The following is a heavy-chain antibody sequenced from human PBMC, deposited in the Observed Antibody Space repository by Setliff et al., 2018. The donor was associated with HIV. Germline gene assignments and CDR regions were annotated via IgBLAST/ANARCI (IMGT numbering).Heavy chain of an antibody. CDR3: AREGVVLAAIPERWFDP. CDR2: INPNNGAT. J-gene: IGHJ5*02. CDR1: GYTFAGYY. V-gene: IGHV1-2*02. Sequence: PSVKVSCKASGYTFAGYYIHWVRQAPGQGLEWMAWINPNNGATNYAQNFQGRVTMTRDTSISTAYMELSRLRFDDTAVYYCAREGVVLAAIPERWFDPWGQGTLVTVSS. D-gene: IGHD2-15*01.